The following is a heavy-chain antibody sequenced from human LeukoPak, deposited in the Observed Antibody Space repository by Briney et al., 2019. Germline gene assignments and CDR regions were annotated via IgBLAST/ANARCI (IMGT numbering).Heavy chain of an antibody. CDR1: GFTFSSYE. Sequence: GGSLRLSCAASGFTFSSYEMNWVRQPPGKGLEWVAVISYDGSYKYYADSVKGRFTISRDNSENALYLQMNSLRAEDTAVYYCARGARRGDDYGGFFDYWGQGTLVTVSS. CDR2: ISYDGSYK. CDR3: ARGARRGDDYGGFFDY. J-gene: IGHJ4*02. D-gene: IGHD4-23*01. V-gene: IGHV3-30*03.